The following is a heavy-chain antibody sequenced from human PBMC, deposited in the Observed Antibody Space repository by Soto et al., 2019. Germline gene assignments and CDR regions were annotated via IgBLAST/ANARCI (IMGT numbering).Heavy chain of an antibody. J-gene: IGHJ4*02. D-gene: IGHD1-26*01. CDR3: AKGEWELLGTYFDH. CDR1: GFTFSTYG. Sequence: QVQLVESGGGVVQPGKSLRLSCAASGFTFSTYGMHWVRQAPGKGLAWVAVISYDERNIYYVDSVKGRFTISRDNSQNTLFLQMNNLKAEDTALYYCAKGEWELLGTYFDHWGQGTLVTVSS. CDR2: ISYDERNI. V-gene: IGHV3-30*18.